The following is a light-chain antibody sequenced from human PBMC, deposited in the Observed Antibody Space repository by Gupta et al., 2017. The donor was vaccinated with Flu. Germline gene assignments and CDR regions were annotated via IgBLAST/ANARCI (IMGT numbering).Light chain of an antibody. CDR3: SAYAGSNTWV. Sequence: QSALTQPRSVSGSPGQSVTISCTGSSGDVGAYTYVSWYQQHTGKAPRLILYDVNKRPSGVPDRFSASKSGITASLTISGLQAEDDADYHCSAYAGSNTWVFGGGTKLTVL. J-gene: IGLJ3*02. V-gene: IGLV2-11*01. CDR1: SGDVGAYTY. CDR2: DVN.